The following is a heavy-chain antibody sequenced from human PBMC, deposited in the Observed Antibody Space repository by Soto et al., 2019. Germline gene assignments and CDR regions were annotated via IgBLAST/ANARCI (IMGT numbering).Heavy chain of an antibody. D-gene: IGHD2-2*01. CDR2: ISSSSSYI. J-gene: IGHJ2*01. V-gene: IGHV3-21*01. CDR3: ARSPIVVVPAAIWYFDL. CDR1: GFTFSSYS. Sequence: EVQLVESGGGLVKPGGSLRLSCAASGFTFSSYSMNWVRQAPGKGLEWVSSISSSSSYIYYADSVKGRFTISRDNAKNSLYLQMNSLRAEDTAVYYCARSPIVVVPAAIWYFDLWGRGTLVTVSS.